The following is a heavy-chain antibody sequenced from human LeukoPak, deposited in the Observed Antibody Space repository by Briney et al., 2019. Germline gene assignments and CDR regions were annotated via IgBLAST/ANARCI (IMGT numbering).Heavy chain of an antibody. CDR3: ARIIGTAMVTDWFDP. V-gene: IGHV1-18*01. CDR2: ISAYNGNT. D-gene: IGHD5-18*01. Sequence: GASVKVSCKASGYXFTSYGISWVRQAPGQGLEWMGWISAYNGNTNYTQKLQGRVTMTTDTSTSTAYMELRSLRSDDTAVYYCARIIGTAMVTDWFDPWGQGTLVTVSS. J-gene: IGHJ5*02. CDR1: GYXFTSYG.